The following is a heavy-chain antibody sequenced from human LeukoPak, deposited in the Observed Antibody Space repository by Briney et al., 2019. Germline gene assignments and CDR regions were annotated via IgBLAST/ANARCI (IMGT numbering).Heavy chain of an antibody. J-gene: IGHJ4*02. V-gene: IGHV4-4*09. CDR3: ARHSSSWYPDY. CDR2: IHISGST. CDR1: GGSISIYY. Sequence: SETLSLTCSVSGGSISIYYWSWIRQAPGKGLEWIGDIHISGSTKYNPSLKSRVTISLDTSENHFSLDLRSVTAADTAVYYCARHSSSWYPDYWGQGTLVTVSS. D-gene: IGHD6-13*01.